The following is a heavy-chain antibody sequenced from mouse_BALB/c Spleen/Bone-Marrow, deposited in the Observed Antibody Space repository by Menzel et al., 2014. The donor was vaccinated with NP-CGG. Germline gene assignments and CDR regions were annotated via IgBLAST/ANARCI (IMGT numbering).Heavy chain of an antibody. J-gene: IGHJ4*01. CDR2: IWGDGST. Sequence: QVQLKDSGPGLVAPSQSLSITCTVSGFSLTNYGVSWIRQPPGKGLEWLGVIWGDGSTNYHSALISRLSISKDTSKSQVFLKLNILQTDDTATYYCAKRDYYGYNYAMDYWGQGTSVTVSS. CDR3: AKRDYYGYNYAMDY. D-gene: IGHD1-2*01. CDR1: GFSLTNYG. V-gene: IGHV2-3*01.